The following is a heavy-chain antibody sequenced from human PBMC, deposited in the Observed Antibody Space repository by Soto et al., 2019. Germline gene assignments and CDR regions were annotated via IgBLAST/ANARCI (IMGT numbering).Heavy chain of an antibody. CDR2: TNPNSGGT. Sequence: ASVKVSCKASGYSFTDHYMHWVRQAPGQGLEWMGWTNPNSGGTKSAQQFQGRATMTRDMSISTAYMELSRLRFDDTAVYYCARGKEIPDYWNFDLWGRGTLVTVSS. CDR3: ARGKEIPDYWNFDL. CDR1: GYSFTDHY. D-gene: IGHD2-2*02. J-gene: IGHJ2*01. V-gene: IGHV1-2*02.